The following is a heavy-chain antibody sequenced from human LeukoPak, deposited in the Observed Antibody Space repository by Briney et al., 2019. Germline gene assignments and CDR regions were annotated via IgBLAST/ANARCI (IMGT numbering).Heavy chain of an antibody. CDR2: IKQDGSEK. V-gene: IGHV3-7*01. CDR3: AKSISSKCSSTSCYRNWFDP. D-gene: IGHD2-2*01. J-gene: IGHJ5*02. Sequence: GGSLRLSCAASGFTFSNYWMSWVRQAPGKGLEWVANIKQDGSEKYYVDSVKRRFTISRDNAKNTLYLQMNSLRAEDTAVYYCAKSISSKCSSTSCYRNWFDPWGQGTLVTVSS. CDR1: GFTFSNYW.